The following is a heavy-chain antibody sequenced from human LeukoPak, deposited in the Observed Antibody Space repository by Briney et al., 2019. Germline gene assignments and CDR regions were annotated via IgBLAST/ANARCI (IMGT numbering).Heavy chain of an antibody. V-gene: IGHV4-59*01. CDR1: GGSISSYY. Sequence: SETLSLTCTVSGGSISSYYWSWIRQPPGKGLEWIGYIYYSGSTNYNPSLKSRVTISVDTSKNQFSLKLSSVTAADTAVYYCARGNYGSGSYVLDYWGQGTLVTVSS. CDR3: ARGNYGSGSYVLDY. J-gene: IGHJ4*02. CDR2: IYYSGST. D-gene: IGHD3-10*01.